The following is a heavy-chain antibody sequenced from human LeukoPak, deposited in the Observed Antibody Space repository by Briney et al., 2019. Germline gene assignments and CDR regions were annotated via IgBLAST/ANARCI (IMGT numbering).Heavy chain of an antibody. Sequence: TGGSLRLSCAASGFTVSANYMSWVRQALGKGLEWVSVIYSGGGTYYADSVKGRFTISRDSSKNTLFLQMNSLRAEDTAVYFCARADYGDYLFDYWGQGTLVTVSS. V-gene: IGHV3-66*01. J-gene: IGHJ4*02. D-gene: IGHD4-17*01. CDR1: GFTVSANY. CDR2: IYSGGGT. CDR3: ARADYGDYLFDY.